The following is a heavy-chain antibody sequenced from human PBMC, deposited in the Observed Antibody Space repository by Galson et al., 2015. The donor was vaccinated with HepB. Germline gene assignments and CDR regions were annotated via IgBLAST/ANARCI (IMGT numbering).Heavy chain of an antibody. V-gene: IGHV4-4*07. CDR1: GGSFDSYY. CDR3: ARDVDGNYLFDY. J-gene: IGHJ4*02. CDR2: ISVSEST. D-gene: IGHD1-7*01. Sequence: LSLTCTVSGGSFDSYYWSWIRQPAGKGLEWIGRISVSESTRYNPSLKSRVSMSIDRSKKHFSLKLSSLTAADTAVYYCARDVDGNYLFDYWGQGILVTVSS.